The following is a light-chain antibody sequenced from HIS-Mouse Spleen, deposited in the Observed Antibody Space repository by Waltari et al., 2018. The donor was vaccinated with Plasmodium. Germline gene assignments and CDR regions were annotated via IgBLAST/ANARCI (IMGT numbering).Light chain of an antibody. V-gene: IGKV1-33*01. Sequence: DIQMTQYPSSLSASVGDRVTITCQASQDISNYLNWYHQKPGKAPKLLIYYASNLETGVPSRFSGSGSGTDFTFTISSLQPEDIATYYCQQYDNLPYTFGQGTKLEIK. CDR3: QQYDNLPYT. CDR2: YAS. CDR1: QDISNY. J-gene: IGKJ2*01.